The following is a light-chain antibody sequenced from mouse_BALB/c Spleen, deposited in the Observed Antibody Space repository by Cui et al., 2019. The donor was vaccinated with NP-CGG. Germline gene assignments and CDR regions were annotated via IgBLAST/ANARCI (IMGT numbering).Light chain of an antibody. CDR3: ALWYSNHWV. CDR1: TGAVTTSNY. J-gene: IGLJ1*01. Sequence: QAVVSHASALTTSPGKTVTLTCRSSTGAVTTSNYANWVQEKPDHLFTGLIGGTNNRPPGVPARFSGSLIGDKAALTITGAQTEDEAIYFCALWYSNHWVFGGGTKLTVL. CDR2: GTN. V-gene: IGLV1*01.